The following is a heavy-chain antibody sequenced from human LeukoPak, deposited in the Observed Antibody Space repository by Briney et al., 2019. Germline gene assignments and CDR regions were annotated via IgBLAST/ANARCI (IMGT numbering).Heavy chain of an antibody. Sequence: SETLSLTCTVSGGSISSYYWSWIRQPPGKGLEWIGYIYYSGSTNYNPSLKSRVTISVDTSKNQFSLKLSSVTAADTAVYYCARDLHGSGSYWPRTFDPWGQGTLVTVSS. CDR3: ARDLHGSGSYWPRTFDP. J-gene: IGHJ5*02. D-gene: IGHD3-10*01. V-gene: IGHV4-59*01. CDR2: IYYSGST. CDR1: GGSISSYY.